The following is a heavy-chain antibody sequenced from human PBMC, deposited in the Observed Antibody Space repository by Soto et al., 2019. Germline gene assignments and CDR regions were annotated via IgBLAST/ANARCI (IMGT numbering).Heavy chain of an antibody. J-gene: IGHJ5*02. CDR3: AKDPRGSSRWYYWFDP. V-gene: IGHV3-23*01. Sequence: GGSLRLSCAASGFTFSSYAMSWVRQAPGKGLEWVSAISGSGGSTYYADSVKGRFTISRDNSKNTLYLQMNSLRAEDTAVYYCAKDPRGSSRWYYWFDPWGQGTLVTVSS. CDR2: ISGSGGST. D-gene: IGHD6-13*01. CDR1: GFTFSSYA.